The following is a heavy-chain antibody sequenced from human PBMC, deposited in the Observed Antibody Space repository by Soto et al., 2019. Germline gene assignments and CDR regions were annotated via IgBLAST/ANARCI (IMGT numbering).Heavy chain of an antibody. V-gene: IGHV1-69*06. J-gene: IGHJ6*02. D-gene: IGHD6-13*01. Sequence: SVKVSFKASGGEFNNYAISWVRQAPGQGLEWTAGGIPRFVATVYARQFKGRVTITADRSTSIVFMQLASLRSEDTALYFCTRITAHYYYYGMDVWGQGTAVTVSS. CDR3: TRITAHYYYYGMDV. CDR2: GIPRFVAT. CDR1: GGEFNNYA.